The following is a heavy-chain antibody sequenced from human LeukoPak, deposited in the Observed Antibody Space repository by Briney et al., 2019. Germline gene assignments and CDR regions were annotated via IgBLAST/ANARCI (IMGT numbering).Heavy chain of an antibody. CDR3: ARVVYDSSGYYPPVDY. J-gene: IGHJ4*02. CDR2: ISAYNGNT. CDR1: GYTFTSYG. V-gene: IGHV1-18*01. D-gene: IGHD3-22*01. Sequence: ASVKVSCTASGYTFTSYGISWVRQAPGQGLEWMGWISAYNGNTNYAQKLQGRVTMTTDTSTSTAYMELRSLRSDDTAVYYCARVVYDSSGYYPPVDYWGQGTLVTVSS.